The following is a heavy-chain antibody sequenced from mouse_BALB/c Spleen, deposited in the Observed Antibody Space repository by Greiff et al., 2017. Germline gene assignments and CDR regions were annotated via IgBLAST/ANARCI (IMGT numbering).Heavy chain of an antibody. CDR2: ISSGGST. J-gene: IGHJ2*01. V-gene: IGHV5-6-5*01. Sequence: EVQRVESGGGLVKPGGSLKLSCAASGFTFSSYAMSWVRQTPEKRLEWVASISSGGSTYYPDSVKGRFTISRDNARNILYLQMSSLRSEDTAMYYCAREYGNYYFDYWGQGTTLTVSS. CDR1: GFTFSSYA. D-gene: IGHD2-10*02. CDR3: AREYGNYYFDY.